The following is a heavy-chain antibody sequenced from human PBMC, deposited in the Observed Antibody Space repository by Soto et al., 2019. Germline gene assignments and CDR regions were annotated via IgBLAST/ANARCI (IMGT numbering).Heavy chain of an antibody. CDR1: GFTFSNAW. Sequence: GGSLRLSCAASGFTFSNAWMSWVRQAPGKGLEWVGRIKSKTDGGTTDYAEPVKGRFTISRDDSKNTLYLQMNSLKTEDTAVYYCTTRDSSGYYYVFDYWGQGTLVTVSS. J-gene: IGHJ4*02. V-gene: IGHV3-15*01. CDR3: TTRDSSGYYYVFDY. D-gene: IGHD3-22*01. CDR2: IKSKTDGGTT.